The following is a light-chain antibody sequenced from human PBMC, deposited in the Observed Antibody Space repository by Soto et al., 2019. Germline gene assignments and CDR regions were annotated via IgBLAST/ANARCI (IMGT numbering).Light chain of an antibody. CDR1: QSLSSNY. CDR3: QQFGY. CDR2: GTS. Sequence: EIVLTQSPGALSLSPGERAILSCRASQSLSSNYLAWYQQKPGQAPRLLIYGTSSRATGIPDRFSGSGSGTDFTLTISRLEPEDFAVYYCQQFGYFGGGTKVETK. V-gene: IGKV3-20*01. J-gene: IGKJ4*01.